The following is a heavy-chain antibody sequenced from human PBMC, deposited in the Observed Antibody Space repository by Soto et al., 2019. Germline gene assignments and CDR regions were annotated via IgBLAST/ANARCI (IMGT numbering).Heavy chain of an antibody. D-gene: IGHD3-22*01. CDR2: IYYSGST. CDR1: GGSVSSGSYY. Sequence: PSETLSLTCTVSGGSVSSGSYYWSWIRQPPGKGLEWIGYIYYSGSTNYNPSLKSRVTISVDTSKNQFSLKLSSVTAADTAVYYCARRNYYDSSGYYYWGQGTLVTVSS. J-gene: IGHJ4*02. V-gene: IGHV4-61*01. CDR3: ARRNYYDSSGYYY.